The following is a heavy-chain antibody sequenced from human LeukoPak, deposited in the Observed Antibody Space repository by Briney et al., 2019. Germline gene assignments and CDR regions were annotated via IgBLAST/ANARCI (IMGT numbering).Heavy chain of an antibody. J-gene: IGHJ4*02. CDR1: GGSFSDYY. CDR3: ARGGAEYYYGSGSQDY. V-gene: IGHV4-34*01. Sequence: SETLSLTCAVYGGSFSDYYWSWIRQPPGKGLEWIGGINHSGSTNHNPSLKSRVTISLDTSKNQFSLKLSSVTAADTAVYYCARGGAEYYYGSGSQDYWGQGILVTVSS. D-gene: IGHD3-10*01. CDR2: INHSGST.